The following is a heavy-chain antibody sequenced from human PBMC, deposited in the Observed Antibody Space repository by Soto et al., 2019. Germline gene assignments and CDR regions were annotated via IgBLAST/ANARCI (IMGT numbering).Heavy chain of an antibody. J-gene: IGHJ4*02. CDR2: ISRSGSSI. V-gene: IGHV3-11*01. D-gene: IGHD3-9*01. CDR1: GFTFSDYS. Sequence: GGSLRLSCEASGFTFSDYSMTWIRQAPGKGLECVSYISRSGSSIYYADSVKGRFTISRDSAKNSLYLQLNSLRAEDTAVYYCARDPYDVLTGNSNAIYWGQGTVVTVSS. CDR3: ARDPYDVLTGNSNAIY.